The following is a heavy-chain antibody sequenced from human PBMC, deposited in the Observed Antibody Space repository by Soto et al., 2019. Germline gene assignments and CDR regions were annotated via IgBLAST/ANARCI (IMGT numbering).Heavy chain of an antibody. CDR1: GYTFTGYY. D-gene: IGHD6-19*01. CDR3: ARTFPGYSSGWYFDY. CDR2: INPNSGGT. Sequence: EASVKVSCKASGYTFTGYYMHWVLQAPGQGLEWMGWINPNSGGTNYAQKFQGRVTMTRDTSISTAYMELSRLRSDDTAVYYCARTFPGYSSGWYFDYWGQGTLVTVSS. J-gene: IGHJ4*02. V-gene: IGHV1-2*02.